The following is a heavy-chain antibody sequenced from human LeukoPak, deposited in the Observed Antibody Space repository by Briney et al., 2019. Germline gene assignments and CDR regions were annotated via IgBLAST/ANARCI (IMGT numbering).Heavy chain of an antibody. Sequence: GGSLRLSCADSGFTFSSYWMHSVRQAPGKGLVWVSRINSDGSSTSYADSVKCRFTISRDNAKNTQYLQMNSLRAEDTAVYCCARGSLGAFDIWGQGTMVTVSS. D-gene: IGHD7-27*01. CDR3: ARGSLGAFDI. V-gene: IGHV3-74*01. J-gene: IGHJ3*02. CDR2: INSDGSST. CDR1: GFTFSSYW.